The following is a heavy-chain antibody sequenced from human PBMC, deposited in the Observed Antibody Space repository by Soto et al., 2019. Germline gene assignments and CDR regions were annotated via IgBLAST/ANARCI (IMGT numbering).Heavy chain of an antibody. CDR2: IYYSGST. J-gene: IGHJ5*02. Sequence: QLQLQESGPGLVKPSETLSLTCTVSGGSISSSSYYWGWIRQPPGKGLEWIGSIYYSGSTYYNPSLKRRVTISVDTSKNQVALKLSSVTAADTAVYDCARHGERIQLWNGIDPWGQGTLVTVSS. CDR3: ARHGERIQLWNGIDP. V-gene: IGHV4-39*01. CDR1: GGSISSSSYY. D-gene: IGHD5-18*01.